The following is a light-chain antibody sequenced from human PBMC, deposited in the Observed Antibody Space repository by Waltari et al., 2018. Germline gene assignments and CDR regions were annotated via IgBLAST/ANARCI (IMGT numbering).Light chain of an antibody. CDR3: QVWDSSSDHPTYV. CDR2: DDS. CDR1: HIGSKR. V-gene: IGLV3-21*02. J-gene: IGLJ1*01. Sequence: SYVLTQPPSVSVAPGQTARITCGGNHIGSKRVHWYKQKPGQAPVLVVYDDSDRPSGIPERFSGSNSGNTATLTISRVEAGDEADYYCQVWDSSSDHPTYVFGTGTKVTVL.